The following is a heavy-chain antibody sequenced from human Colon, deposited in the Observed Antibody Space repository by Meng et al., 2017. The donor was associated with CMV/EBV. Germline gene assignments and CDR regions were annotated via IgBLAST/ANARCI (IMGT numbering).Heavy chain of an antibody. CDR1: GFTFSSYW. CDR2: IKQDGSEK. V-gene: IGHV3-7*01. CDR3: ASGGFTDYFDY. J-gene: IGHJ4*02. Sequence: GGSLRLSCAASGFTFSSYWMSWVRQAPGKGLEWVANIKQDGSEKYYVDSVKGRFTISRDNAKNSLYLQMNSLRAEDTAVYYCASGGFTDYFDYWGQGTLVTVSS. D-gene: IGHD2-8*02.